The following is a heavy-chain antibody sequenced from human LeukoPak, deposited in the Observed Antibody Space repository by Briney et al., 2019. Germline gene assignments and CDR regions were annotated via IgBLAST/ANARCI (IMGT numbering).Heavy chain of an antibody. J-gene: IGHJ4*02. Sequence: GGSLRLSCAASGFTFDDYAMHWVRQAPGKGLEWVSGISWNSGSIGYADSVKGRFTISRDNAKNSLYLQMNSLRAEDTALYYCARARYDILTGYRYYFDYWGQGTLVTASS. CDR3: ARARYDILTGYRYYFDY. V-gene: IGHV3-9*01. CDR1: GFTFDDYA. CDR2: ISWNSGSI. D-gene: IGHD3-9*01.